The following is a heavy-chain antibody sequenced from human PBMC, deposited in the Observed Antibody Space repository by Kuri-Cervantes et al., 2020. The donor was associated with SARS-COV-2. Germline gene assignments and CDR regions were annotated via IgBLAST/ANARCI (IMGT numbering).Heavy chain of an antibody. V-gene: IGHV3-30-3*01. D-gene: IGHD6-25*01. CDR2: ISYDGINK. CDR3: ARDRQRDFDY. Sequence: GGSLRLSCSASGFTFSSYWMHWVRQAPGKGLEWVTLISYDGINKFYADSVKGRFTISRDNSKNTLYLQMNSLRAEDTAVYYCARDRQRDFDYWGQGTLVTVSS. J-gene: IGHJ4*02. CDR1: GFTFSSYW.